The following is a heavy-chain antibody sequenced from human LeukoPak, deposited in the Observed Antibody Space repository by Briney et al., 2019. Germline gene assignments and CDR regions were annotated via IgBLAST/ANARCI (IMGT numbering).Heavy chain of an antibody. CDR1: GGSISSSSYY. CDR2: IYYSGST. D-gene: IGHD3-16*02. J-gene: IGHJ4*02. CDR3: ASYDDYVWGSYRYAL. V-gene: IGHV4-39*01. Sequence: SETLSLTCTVSGGSISSSSYYWGWIRQPPGKGLEWIGSIYYSGSTYYNPSLKSRVTISVDTSKNQFSLKLSSVTAADTAVYYCASYDDYVWGSYRYALWGQGTLVPVSS.